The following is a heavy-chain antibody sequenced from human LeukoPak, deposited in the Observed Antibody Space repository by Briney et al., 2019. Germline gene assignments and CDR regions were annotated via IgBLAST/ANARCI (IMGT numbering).Heavy chain of an antibody. CDR2: MNPNSGNT. J-gene: IGHJ6*03. V-gene: IGHV1-8*02. D-gene: IGHD3-3*01. CDR3: ARDGRFLEWLEEVVRGYYIDV. CDR1: GYTFTSYD. Sequence: ASVKVSCKASGYTFTSYDINWVRQATGQGLEWMGWMNPNSGNTGYAQKFQGRVTMTRDTSTSTVYMELSSLRSEDTAVYYCARDGRFLEWLEEVVRGYYIDVWGKGTTVTVSS.